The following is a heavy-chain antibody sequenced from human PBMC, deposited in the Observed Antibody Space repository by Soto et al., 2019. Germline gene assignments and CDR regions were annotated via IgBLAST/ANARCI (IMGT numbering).Heavy chain of an antibody. D-gene: IGHD3-10*01. V-gene: IGHV3-30*18. CDR1: GFTFSSYG. CDR2: ISYDGSNK. CDR3: AKDRLNNYYGSGAPIDY. Sequence: SCAASGFTFSSYGMHWVRQAPGKGLEWVAVISYDGSNKYYADSVKGRFTISRDNSKNTLYLQMNSLRAEDTAVYYCAKDRLNNYYGSGAPIDYWGQGTLVTVSS. J-gene: IGHJ4*02.